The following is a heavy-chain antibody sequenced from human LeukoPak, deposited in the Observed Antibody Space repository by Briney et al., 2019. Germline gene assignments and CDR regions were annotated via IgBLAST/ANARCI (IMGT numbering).Heavy chain of an antibody. CDR2: INPNSGDT. Sequence: ASVKVSCKASEYTFTAYYIHWVRQGPGQGLEWMGWINPNSGDTKYGQKFQGRVTMTRDTSINTAYMEVTGLISDDTAVYYCAGVGSSGWYVHPTLDYWGQGTLVTVSS. J-gene: IGHJ4*02. V-gene: IGHV1-2*02. D-gene: IGHD6-19*01. CDR1: EYTFTAYY. CDR3: AGVGSSGWYVHPTLDY.